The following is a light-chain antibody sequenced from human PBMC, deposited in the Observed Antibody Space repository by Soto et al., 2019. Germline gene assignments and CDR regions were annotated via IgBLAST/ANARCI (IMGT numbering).Light chain of an antibody. CDR3: TSYTSSNTLYVV. J-gene: IGLJ2*01. CDR2: EVT. V-gene: IGLV2-14*01. Sequence: QSALTQPASVSGSPGQSITISCTGTSSDVGGYNYVSWYQHHPGKAPKLLIFEVTSRPSGVSNRFSGSKSGNTASLTISGLQAEDEADYYCTSYTSSNTLYVVFGGGTKLTVL. CDR1: SSDVGGYNY.